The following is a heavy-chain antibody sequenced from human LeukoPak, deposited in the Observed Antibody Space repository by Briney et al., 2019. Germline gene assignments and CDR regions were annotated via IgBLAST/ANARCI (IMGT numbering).Heavy chain of an antibody. Sequence: ASVKVSCKASGYTFTSYGISWVRQAPGQGLEWMGWISAYNGNANYAQKLQGRVTMTTDTSTSTAYMELSSLRSEDTAVYYCATASGFGELDYWGQGTLVTVSS. D-gene: IGHD3-10*01. V-gene: IGHV1-18*01. CDR2: ISAYNGNA. CDR1: GYTFTSYG. J-gene: IGHJ4*02. CDR3: ATASGFGELDY.